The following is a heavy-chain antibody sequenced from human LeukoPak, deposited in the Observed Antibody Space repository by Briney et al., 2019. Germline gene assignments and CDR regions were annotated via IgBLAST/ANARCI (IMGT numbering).Heavy chain of an antibody. CDR2: INHSGST. CDR1: GGSFSGYY. J-gene: IGHJ4*02. CDR3: ARHRNCSSTSCYAYYFDY. Sequence: PSETLSLTCAVYGGSFSGYYWSWIRQSPGKGLEWIGEINHSGSTNYNPSLKSRVTISVDTSKNQFSLKLSSVTAADTAVYYCARHRNCSSTSCYAYYFDYWGQGTLVTVSS. D-gene: IGHD2-2*01. V-gene: IGHV4-34*01.